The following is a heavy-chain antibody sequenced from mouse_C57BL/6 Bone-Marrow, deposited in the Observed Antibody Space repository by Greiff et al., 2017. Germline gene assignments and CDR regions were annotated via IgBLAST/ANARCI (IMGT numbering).Heavy chain of an antibody. D-gene: IGHD2-4*01. J-gene: IGHJ2*01. CDR1: GYTFTSYW. Sequence: VKLQQSGAELVMPGASVKLSCKASGYTFTSYWMHWVKQRPGQGLEWIGEIDPSDSYTNYNQKFKGKSTLTVDKSSSTAYMQLSSLTSEDSAVYYCARNDYVYFDYWGQGTTLTVSS. V-gene: IGHV1-69*01. CDR2: IDPSDSYT. CDR3: ARNDYVYFDY.